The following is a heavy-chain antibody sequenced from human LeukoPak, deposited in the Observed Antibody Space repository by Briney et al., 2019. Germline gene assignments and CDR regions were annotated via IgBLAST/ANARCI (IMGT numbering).Heavy chain of an antibody. CDR1: GGSISSGGYY. CDR3: ARIPYCSGGSCYALEYYFDY. D-gene: IGHD2-15*01. CDR2: IYYSEST. V-gene: IGHV4-31*03. J-gene: IGHJ4*02. Sequence: PSQTLSLTCTVSGGSISSGGYYWSWIRQHPGKGLEWIGYIYYSESTYYNPSLKSRVTISVDTSKNQFSLKLSSVTAADTAVYYCARIPYCSGGSCYALEYYFDYWGQGTLVTVSS.